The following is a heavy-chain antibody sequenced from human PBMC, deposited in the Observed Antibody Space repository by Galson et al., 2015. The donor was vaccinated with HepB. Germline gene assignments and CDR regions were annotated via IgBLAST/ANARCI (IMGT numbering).Heavy chain of an antibody. CDR1: GFTFSTYG. V-gene: IGHV3-33*01. CDR2: IWYDGSNK. Sequence: SLRLSCAASGFTFSTYGMHWVRQAPGKGLEWVAVIWYDGSNKYYADSVKGRFTISRDNSKNTLYLQMNSLRAEDTAVYYCARDQVPYYYYMDVWGKGTTVTVSS. J-gene: IGHJ6*03. CDR3: ARDQVPYYYYMDV. D-gene: IGHD3-10*01.